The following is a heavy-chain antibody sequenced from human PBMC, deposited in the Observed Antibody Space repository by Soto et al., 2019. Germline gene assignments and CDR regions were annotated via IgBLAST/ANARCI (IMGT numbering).Heavy chain of an antibody. D-gene: IGHD4-4*01. CDR1: GFTFSSYA. Sequence: QVQLVESGGGVVQPGRSLRLSCAASGFTFSSYAMHWVRQAPGKGLEWVAVISYDGSNKYYADSVKGRFTISRDNSKNRLYLQMNSRRTEDTAVYYCARPLWRDDYNWEYFDLWGRGTLVTVSS. CDR3: ARPLWRDDYNWEYFDL. CDR2: ISYDGSNK. V-gene: IGHV3-30-3*01. J-gene: IGHJ2*01.